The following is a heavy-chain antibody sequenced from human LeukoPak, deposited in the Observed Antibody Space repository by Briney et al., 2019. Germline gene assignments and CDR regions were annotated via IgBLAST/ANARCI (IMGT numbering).Heavy chain of an antibody. CDR3: ARSHHYFDSRAPPYYFDY. J-gene: IGHJ4*02. D-gene: IGHD3-22*01. CDR1: GGSISSYY. Sequence: SETLSLTCTVSGGSISSYYWGWIRQPPGKGLEWIGSIYHSGSTYYNPSLKSRVTISVDTSKNQFSLNLSSVTAADTAVYYCARSHHYFDSRAPPYYFDYWGQGTLVTVSS. CDR2: IYHSGST. V-gene: IGHV4-39*07.